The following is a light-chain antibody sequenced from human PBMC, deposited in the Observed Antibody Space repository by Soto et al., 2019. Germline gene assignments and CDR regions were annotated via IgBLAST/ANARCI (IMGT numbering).Light chain of an antibody. CDR2: GAS. Sequence: DIQMTQSPSSLSASVGDRVTITCRASQDINNYLAWYQQKPGKVPKLLIYGASTLHSGVPSRFSGSGSGTDFTLTISRLQPGDVATYYCQTYKSAPLTFGGRTKVDI. CDR1: QDINNY. J-gene: IGKJ4*01. V-gene: IGKV1-27*01. CDR3: QTYKSAPLT.